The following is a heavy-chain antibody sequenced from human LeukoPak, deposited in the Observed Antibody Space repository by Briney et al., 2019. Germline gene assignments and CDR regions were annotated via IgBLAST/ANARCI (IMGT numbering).Heavy chain of an antibody. CDR3: ARDPVATITPFDY. Sequence: GGSLRLSCAASGFTFSSYSMNWVRRAPGKGLEWVSSISSSSSYIYYADSVKGRFTISRDNAKNSLYLQMNSLRAEDTAVYYCARDPVATITPFDYWGQGTLVTVSS. D-gene: IGHD5-12*01. V-gene: IGHV3-21*01. J-gene: IGHJ4*02. CDR2: ISSSSSYI. CDR1: GFTFSSYS.